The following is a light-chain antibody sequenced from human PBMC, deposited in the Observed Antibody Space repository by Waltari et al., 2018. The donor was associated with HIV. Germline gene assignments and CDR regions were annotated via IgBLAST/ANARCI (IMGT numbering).Light chain of an antibody. CDR3: GTWDDSLNVVV. CDR1: SSNVGNHL. V-gene: IGLV1-51*01. J-gene: IGLJ2*01. CDR2: DNN. Sequence: SVLTQPPSVSAAPGQTVSISCSGFSSNVGNHLVSWYQEIPGTAPKLLIYDNNKRPSGIPDRFSGSKSATSATLVITGLQTGDEADYFCGTWDDSLNVVVFGGGTKVTV.